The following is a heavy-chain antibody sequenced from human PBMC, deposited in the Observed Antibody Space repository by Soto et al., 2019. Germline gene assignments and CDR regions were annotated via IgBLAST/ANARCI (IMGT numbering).Heavy chain of an antibody. D-gene: IGHD6-13*01. CDR2: IYPGDSDT. CDR3: ARTAAAGKSYSGMDI. Sequence: GESLKISWKGSGYNFNTYWIDWVRQVPGKGLEWMGIIYPGDSDTKYSPSFQGQVTISADKSISTAYLQWSSLKASDTAMYYCARTAAAGKSYSGMDIWCQGTTLTVSS. V-gene: IGHV5-51*01. J-gene: IGHJ6*02. CDR1: GYNFNTYW.